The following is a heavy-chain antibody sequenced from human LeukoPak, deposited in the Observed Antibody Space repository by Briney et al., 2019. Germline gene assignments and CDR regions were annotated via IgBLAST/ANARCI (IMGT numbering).Heavy chain of an antibody. CDR3: ARHGFGSILTGALIDY. CDR2: FYYTGIT. Sequence: SETLSLTCSVSSGSISSSSYYWGWIRQPPGKGLEGIGSFYYTGITYYNPSLKSRVTISVDASENQFSLKLSSVTAADTALYYCARHGFGSILTGALIDYWGQGTLVTVSS. D-gene: IGHD3-10*01. J-gene: IGHJ4*02. CDR1: SGSISSSSYY. V-gene: IGHV4-39*01.